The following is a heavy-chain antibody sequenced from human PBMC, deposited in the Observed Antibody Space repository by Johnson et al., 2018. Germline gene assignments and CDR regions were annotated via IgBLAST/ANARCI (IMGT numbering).Heavy chain of an antibody. CDR2: IKSDGST. D-gene: IGHD3-10*01. J-gene: IGHJ6*02. V-gene: IGHV3-66*01. CDR3: ARTHGSGRVRSNNGMDV. CDR1: GFSVGSNY. Sequence: VQLVQSGGGLVQPGGSLRLSCAASGFSVGSNYMTWVRQAPGGGMAWVSLIKSDGSTYSADSVKGRFTISRDNSKNTVYLQMNSLRAEDTAVYYCARTHGSGRVRSNNGMDVWGQGTPVTVSS.